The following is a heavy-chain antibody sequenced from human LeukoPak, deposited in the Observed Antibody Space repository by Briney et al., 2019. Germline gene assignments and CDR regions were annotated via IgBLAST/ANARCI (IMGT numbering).Heavy chain of an antibody. D-gene: IGHD1-26*01. J-gene: IGHJ5*02. CDR1: GFSLSDYS. V-gene: IGHV3-21*01. CDR2: ISSSSSYI. CDR3: ASSVGAAIISWFDP. Sequence: GGSLRLSCAASGFSLSDYSMNWVRQAPGKGLEWVSSISSSSSYIYYADSVKGRFTISRDNAKNSLYLQMNSLRAEDTAVYYCASSVGAAIISWFDPWGQGTLVTVSS.